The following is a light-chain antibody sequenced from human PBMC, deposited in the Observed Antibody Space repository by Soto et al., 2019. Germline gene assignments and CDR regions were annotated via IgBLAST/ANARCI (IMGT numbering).Light chain of an antibody. CDR2: DVS. CDR1: SSDVGGYYY. V-gene: IGLV2-11*01. Sequence: QSALTQPRSVSGSPGQSVTISCTGTSSDVGGYYYVSWYQQHPGKAPKLMISDVSKRPSGVPDRFSGSKSGNTASLTISGLQAEDEADYYCCSYAGSDTLAYVFGTGTKVTVL. CDR3: CSYAGSDTLAYV. J-gene: IGLJ1*01.